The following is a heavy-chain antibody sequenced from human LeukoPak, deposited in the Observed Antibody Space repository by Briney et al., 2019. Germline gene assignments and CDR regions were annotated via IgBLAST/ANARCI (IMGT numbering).Heavy chain of an antibody. CDR2: IYYSGST. Sequence: SETLSLTCTVSGGSVSSGSYYWSWIRQPPGKGLEWIGYIYYSGSTNYNPSLKSRVTISVDTSKNQFSLKLSSVTAADTAVYYCARDNYYDSSGYYYPFDYWGQGTLVTVSS. V-gene: IGHV4-61*01. J-gene: IGHJ4*02. CDR3: ARDNYYDSSGYYYPFDY. D-gene: IGHD3-22*01. CDR1: GGSVSSGSYY.